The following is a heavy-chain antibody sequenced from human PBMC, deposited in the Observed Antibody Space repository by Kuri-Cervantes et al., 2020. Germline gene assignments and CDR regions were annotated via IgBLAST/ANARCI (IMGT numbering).Heavy chain of an antibody. Sequence: SETLSLTCTVSGGSISSSSYYWGWIRQPPGKGLEWIGSIYYSGSTYYNPSLKSRVTISVDTSKNQFSLNLRSVTAADTAVYYCARDIPTGRFDPWGQGTLVTVSS. CDR1: GGSISSSSYY. CDR3: ARDIPTGRFDP. CDR2: IYYSGST. V-gene: IGHV4-39*07. D-gene: IGHD2-21*01. J-gene: IGHJ5*02.